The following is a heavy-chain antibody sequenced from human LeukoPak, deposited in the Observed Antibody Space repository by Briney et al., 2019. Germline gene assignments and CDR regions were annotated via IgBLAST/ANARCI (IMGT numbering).Heavy chain of an antibody. CDR3: ARAPPRYCSGGSCYSPEYYYYMDV. CDR2: IIPIFGTA. V-gene: IGHV1-69*05. CDR1: GGTFISYA. Sequence: SVKVSCKAPGGTFISYAISWVRQAPGQGLEWMGRIIPIFGTANYAQKFQGRVTITTDESTSTAYMELSSLRSEDTAVYYCARAPPRYCSGGSCYSPEYYYYMDVWGKGTTVTVSS. J-gene: IGHJ6*03. D-gene: IGHD2-15*01.